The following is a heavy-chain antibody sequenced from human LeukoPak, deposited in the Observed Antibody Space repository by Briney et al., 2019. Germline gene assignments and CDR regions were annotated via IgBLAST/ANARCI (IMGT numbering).Heavy chain of an antibody. CDR2: IKQDGSEK. CDR3: ARESLGAADY. J-gene: IGHJ4*02. D-gene: IGHD1-26*01. Sequence: PGGSLRLSWAASGFTFSNHWMSWVRQAPGKGLEWVANIKQDGSEKYYVDSVKGRFTISRDNAKNSLYLQMNSLRAEDTAVYYCARESLGAADYWGQGTLVTVSS. CDR1: GFTFSNHW. V-gene: IGHV3-7*05.